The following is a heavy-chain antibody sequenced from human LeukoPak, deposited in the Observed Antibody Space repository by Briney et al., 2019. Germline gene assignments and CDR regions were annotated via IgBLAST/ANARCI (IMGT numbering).Heavy chain of an antibody. CDR1: GFTFSSYG. CDR2: IRYDGSNK. Sequence: GGSLRLSCAASGFTFSSYGMHWVRQAPGKGLEWVAFIRYDGSNKYYADSVKGRFTISRDNSKNTLYLQMNSLRAEDTAVYYCAKDHAYYYDSSGYYGTYYFDYWGQGTLVTVSS. J-gene: IGHJ4*02. CDR3: AKDHAYYYDSSGYYGTYYFDY. D-gene: IGHD3-22*01. V-gene: IGHV3-30*02.